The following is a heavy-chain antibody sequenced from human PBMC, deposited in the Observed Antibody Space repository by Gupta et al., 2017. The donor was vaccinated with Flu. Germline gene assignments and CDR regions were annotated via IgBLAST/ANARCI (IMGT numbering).Heavy chain of an antibody. V-gene: IGHV3-33*01. CDR1: GSIFSNFG. CDR3: ARSNYGDYSGHDAFDI. CDR2: IWNDGSNK. D-gene: IGHD4-17*01. Sequence: QEQLVESGGGVVQPGRSLRLSCAASGSIFSNFGLPCVRQAPGKGLAWVAVIWNDGSNKYYVDSVKGRFTISRDSSKNTLYLQMDSLRAEDTAMYYCARSNYGDYSGHDAFDIWGQGTMVTVPS. J-gene: IGHJ3*02.